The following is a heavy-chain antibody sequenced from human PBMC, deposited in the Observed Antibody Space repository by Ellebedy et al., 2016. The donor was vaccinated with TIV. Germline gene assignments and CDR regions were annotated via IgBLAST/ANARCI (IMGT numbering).Heavy chain of an antibody. V-gene: IGHV3-21*01. Sequence: GGSLRLSCAASGFTFSAYNMNWVRQAPGMGLEWVSSISTGSSYISYADSMKGRFTISRDNAKNLLYLQMNSPRGEDTAVYYCARTGVGSLPLDYWGQGTLVTVSS. CDR2: ISTGSSYI. CDR3: ARTGVGSLPLDY. D-gene: IGHD3-10*01. J-gene: IGHJ4*02. CDR1: GFTFSAYN.